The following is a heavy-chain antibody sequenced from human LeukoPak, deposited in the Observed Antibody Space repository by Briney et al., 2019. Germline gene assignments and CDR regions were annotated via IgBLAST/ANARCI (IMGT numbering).Heavy chain of an antibody. CDR1: GLTFSDTN. CDR3: ARRARDFGDSHAFDV. CDR2: IILVPTDL. J-gene: IGHJ3*01. Sequence: GGSLRLSGVAPGLTFSDTNLAWSRKSPGKGLEGISYIILVPTDLYYAQSVKGRLTLTRDNAKNSLYLQMNSLRAEETANYYCARRARDFGDSHAFDVWGQGTMVTVSS. D-gene: IGHD4-17*01. V-gene: IGHV3-11*01.